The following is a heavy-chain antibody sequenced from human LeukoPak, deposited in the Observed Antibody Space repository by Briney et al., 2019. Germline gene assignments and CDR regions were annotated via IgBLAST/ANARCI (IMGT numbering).Heavy chain of an antibody. CDR1: GFPFSSYG. CDR2: IRHDGINE. Sequence: GGSLRLSCAASGFPFSSYGMHWVRQAPGKGLEWVAYIRHDGINEYYADSVKGRFTISRDNSKNTLYLQMNSLRAEDTAVYYCAKDRSDIVVVPAAISYRGGDYWGQGTLVTVSS. D-gene: IGHD2-2*01. V-gene: IGHV3-30*02. CDR3: AKDRSDIVVVPAAISYRGGDY. J-gene: IGHJ4*02.